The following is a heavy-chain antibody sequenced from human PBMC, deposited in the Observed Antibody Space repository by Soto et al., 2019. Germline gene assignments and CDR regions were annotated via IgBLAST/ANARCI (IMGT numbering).Heavy chain of an antibody. Sequence: QVQLVESGGGLVKPGGSLRLSCAASGFTFSDYYMSWIRQAPGKGLEWVSDISSSGSNIYYADSVKGRFTISRDNANNSLYLQMNSLRADDTAVYYCASVYSSSWCQDYWGQGTLVTVS. CDR2: ISSSGSNI. D-gene: IGHD6-13*01. J-gene: IGHJ4*02. CDR3: ASVYSSSWCQDY. CDR1: GFTFSDYY. V-gene: IGHV3-11*01.